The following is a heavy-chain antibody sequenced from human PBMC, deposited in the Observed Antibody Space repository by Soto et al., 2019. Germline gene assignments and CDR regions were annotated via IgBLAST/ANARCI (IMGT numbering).Heavy chain of an antibody. CDR1: GGSIGAYY. J-gene: IGHJ5*02. Sequence: QVRLQESGPGLVKPSETLFLTCTVSGGSIGAYYWTWIRQPPGMGMEWIGFIYSSGTTYNPSLKSRVIISVDTSKNQFSLKLTSVTAVDTAVYFCARSGLRLGDEEFDPWGPGILVTVSS. CDR2: IYSSGT. V-gene: IGHV4-59*01. CDR3: ARSGLRLGDEEFDP. D-gene: IGHD3-16*01.